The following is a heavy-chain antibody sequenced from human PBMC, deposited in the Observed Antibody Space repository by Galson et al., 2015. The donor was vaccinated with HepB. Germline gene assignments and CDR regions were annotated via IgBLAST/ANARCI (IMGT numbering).Heavy chain of an antibody. CDR3: TTDVYYSTYWSWLDP. V-gene: IGHV3-15*01. CDR1: GFPFNNAW. Sequence: SLRLSCAASGFPFNNAWMTWVRRAPGMGLEWVGRIKSKTDGETIDYAAPVKGRFTISRDDSKNRLYLQMNSLKPEDTAVYYCTTDVYYSTYWSWLDPWGQGTLVTVSS. D-gene: IGHD2-8*02. J-gene: IGHJ5*02. CDR2: IKSKTDGETI.